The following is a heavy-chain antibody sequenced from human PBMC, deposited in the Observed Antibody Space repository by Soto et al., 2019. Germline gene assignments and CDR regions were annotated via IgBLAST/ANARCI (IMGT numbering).Heavy chain of an antibody. Sequence: WWSLRLSCSASVFTCSSYSMNWFRQAPGKGLEWVSYISSSSSTIYYADSVKGRFTISRDNAKNSLYLQMNSLRDEDTAVYYCARDSPRITQVDYDFWSGLWPARDYWGQGTLVTVSS. CDR3: ARDSPRITQVDYDFWSGLWPARDY. CDR2: ISSSSSTI. D-gene: IGHD3-3*01. V-gene: IGHV3-48*02. CDR1: VFTCSSYS. J-gene: IGHJ4*02.